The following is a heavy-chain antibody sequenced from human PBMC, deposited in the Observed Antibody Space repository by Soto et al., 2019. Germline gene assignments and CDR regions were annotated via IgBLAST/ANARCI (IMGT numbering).Heavy chain of an antibody. Sequence: ASVKVSCKASGYTFTSYGISWVRQAPGQGLEWMGWISAYNGNTNYAQKLQGRVTMTTDTSTGTAYMGLRSLRSDDTAVYYCARDSYYYDSSGYLRATPWGQGTLVTVSS. CDR2: ISAYNGNT. J-gene: IGHJ5*02. V-gene: IGHV1-18*01. CDR1: GYTFTSYG. CDR3: ARDSYYYDSSGYLRATP. D-gene: IGHD3-22*01.